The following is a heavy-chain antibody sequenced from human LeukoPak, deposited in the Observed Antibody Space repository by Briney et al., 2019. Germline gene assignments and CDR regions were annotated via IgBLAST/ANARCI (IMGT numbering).Heavy chain of an antibody. CDR1: GFTFSNHA. Sequence: GGSLRLSCVASGFTFSNHAMNWVRQAPGKGLEWVSSISANGINTYYADSVKGRFTISRDNSKNTLYLQMNSPRAEDAAVYYCARRITAASTYYFDYWGQGTLVPVSS. CDR2: ISANGINT. J-gene: IGHJ4*02. CDR3: ARRITAASTYYFDY. D-gene: IGHD6-25*01. V-gene: IGHV3-23*01.